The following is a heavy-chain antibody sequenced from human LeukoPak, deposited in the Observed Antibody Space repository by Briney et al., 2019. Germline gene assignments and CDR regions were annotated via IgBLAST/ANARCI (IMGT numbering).Heavy chain of an antibody. CDR1: GGSFSGYC. V-gene: IGHV4-34*01. J-gene: IGHJ4*02. Sequence: SETLSLTCAVYGGSFSGYCWSWIRQPPGKGLEWIGEINHSGSTNYNPSLKSRVTISVDTSKNQFSLKLSSVTAADTAVYYCARGRVAVGMVRGVIGSIHYFDYWGQGTLVTVSS. D-gene: IGHD3-10*01. CDR2: INHSGST. CDR3: ARGRVAVGMVRGVIGSIHYFDY.